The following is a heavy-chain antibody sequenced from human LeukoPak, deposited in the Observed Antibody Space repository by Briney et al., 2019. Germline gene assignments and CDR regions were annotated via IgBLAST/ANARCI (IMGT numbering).Heavy chain of an antibody. Sequence: GGSLRLSCAASGFTFSIYWMHWVRQAPGKGMVWVSSINGDGSRTVYADSVKDRFTISRDNGENTLFLQMNSLRAEDTAVYYCASAYFMDVWGKGTTVTVSS. CDR2: INGDGSRT. V-gene: IGHV3-74*01. J-gene: IGHJ6*03. CDR1: GFTFSIYW. CDR3: ASAYFMDV.